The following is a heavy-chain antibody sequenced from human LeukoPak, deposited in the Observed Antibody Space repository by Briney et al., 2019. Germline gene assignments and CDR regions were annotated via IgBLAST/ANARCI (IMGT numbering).Heavy chain of an antibody. Sequence: GGSLRLSCAASGFTFSSYGMSWVRQAPGKGLEWVSGISGSGGSTYYADSVKGRFTISRDNSKNTLYLQMNSLRAEDTAVYYCAKDSGYDWGYFDLWGRGTLVTVSS. CDR3: AKDSGYDWGYFDL. CDR1: GFTFSSYG. D-gene: IGHD5-12*01. V-gene: IGHV3-23*01. CDR2: ISGSGGST. J-gene: IGHJ2*01.